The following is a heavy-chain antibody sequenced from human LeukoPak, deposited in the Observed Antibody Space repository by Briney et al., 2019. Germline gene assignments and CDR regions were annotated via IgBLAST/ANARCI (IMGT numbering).Heavy chain of an antibody. CDR2: IHYSGST. D-gene: IGHD3-16*02. V-gene: IGHV4-59*08. CDR3: ARPSVGEGDLSFHDAFNI. J-gene: IGHJ3*02. Sequence: SETLSLTCTVSGGSISSYYWSWIRQPPGKGLEWIGSIHYSGSTTYNPSLKSRVTISVDTSKNQFSLKLSSVTAADTAVYYCARPSVGEGDLSFHDAFNIWGQGTMVTVSS. CDR1: GGSISSYY.